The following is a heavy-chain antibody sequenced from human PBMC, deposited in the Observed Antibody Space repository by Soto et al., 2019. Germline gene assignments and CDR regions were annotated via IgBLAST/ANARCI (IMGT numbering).Heavy chain of an antibody. Sequence: QPGGSLRLSCAASGFTFSSFGMHWVRQSPGKGLEWVAAISYDGTEEKYADSVKGRATVSRDNSKNTVYLQMNRLRGDDSAIYYCAKGRFDVVTISPFDHWGQGTLVTVSS. CDR1: GFTFSSFG. V-gene: IGHV3-30*18. CDR2: ISYDGTEE. CDR3: AKGRFDVVTISPFDH. D-gene: IGHD3-3*02. J-gene: IGHJ4*01.